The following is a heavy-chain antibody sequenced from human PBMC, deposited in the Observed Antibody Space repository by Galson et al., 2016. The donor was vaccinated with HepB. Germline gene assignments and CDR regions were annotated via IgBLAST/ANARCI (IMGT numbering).Heavy chain of an antibody. V-gene: IGHV3-74*01. CDR3: ARGCPETTYYYYMDV. J-gene: IGHJ6*03. CDR1: GFIFSTYW. CDR2: INRDGSTT. D-gene: IGHD1-7*01. Sequence: SLRLSCAASGFIFSTYWMRWVRQVPGKGLVWVSRINRDGSTTSYADSVKGRFTITRDNAKNTLYLQIDSLRAEDTAVYYCARGCPETTYYYYMDVWGKGTTVAVSS.